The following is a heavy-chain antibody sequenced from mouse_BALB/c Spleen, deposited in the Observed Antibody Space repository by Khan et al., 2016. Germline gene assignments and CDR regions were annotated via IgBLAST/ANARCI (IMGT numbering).Heavy chain of an antibody. J-gene: IGHJ3*01. Sequence: VQLKESGPSLAKPSQTLSLTCSVTGDSITSGHWNWIRKFPGNKFDFMGYISHSGDSYYTPSLKSRISIPRDTSKNQYYLQLNSVTTEDTATYYCATWDYYGSAFAYWGQGTLVTVSA. D-gene: IGHD1-2*01. CDR2: ISHSGDS. CDR3: ATWDYYGSAFAY. CDR1: GDSITSGH. V-gene: IGHV3-8*02.